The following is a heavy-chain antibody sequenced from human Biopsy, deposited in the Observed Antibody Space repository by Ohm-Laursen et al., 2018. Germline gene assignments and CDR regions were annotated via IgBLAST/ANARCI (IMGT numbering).Heavy chain of an antibody. Sequence: SLRLSCSQSGFTFSIYGMHWVRQAPAKGLAWVAVIWHDGSNKHYADSVKGRFTISRDDPKNTLYLQMNSLRAEDTAVYYCAREGDDSSGYAPHYFDYWGQGALVTVSS. J-gene: IGHJ4*02. V-gene: IGHV3-33*01. CDR2: IWHDGSNK. CDR3: AREGDDSSGYAPHYFDY. D-gene: IGHD3-22*01. CDR1: GFTFSIYG.